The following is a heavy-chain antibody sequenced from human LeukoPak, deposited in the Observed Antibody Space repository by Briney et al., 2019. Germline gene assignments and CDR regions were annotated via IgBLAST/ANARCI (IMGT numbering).Heavy chain of an antibody. J-gene: IGHJ4*02. D-gene: IGHD3-10*01. CDR2: IYTSGST. CDR1: GGSISTHY. CDR3: AREARNYYGSGSYYRFDY. Sequence: SETLSLTCTVSGGSISTHYWSWIRQPAGKGLEWIGRIYTSGSTNYNPSLKSRVTMSVDTSKNQFSLKLSSVTAADTAVYYCAREARNYYGSGSYYRFDYWGQGTLVTVSS. V-gene: IGHV4-4*07.